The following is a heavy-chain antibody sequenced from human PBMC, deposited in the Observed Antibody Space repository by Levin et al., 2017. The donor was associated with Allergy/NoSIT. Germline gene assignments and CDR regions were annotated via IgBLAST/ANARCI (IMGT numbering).Heavy chain of an antibody. CDR3: ARDWSNDFGWGTYRYTPGH. CDR1: GFTFSDYY. D-gene: IGHD3-16*02. CDR2: ISSRSGSDV. V-gene: IGHV3-11*01. J-gene: IGHJ4*02. Sequence: GGSLRLSCAASGFTFSDYYMSWFRQPPGKGLEWVSYISSRSGSDVYYADSVKGRFTVSRDNAKKTLYLQMDSLRAEDTAVYFCARDWSNDFGWGTYRYTPGHWGQGTLVTVPS.